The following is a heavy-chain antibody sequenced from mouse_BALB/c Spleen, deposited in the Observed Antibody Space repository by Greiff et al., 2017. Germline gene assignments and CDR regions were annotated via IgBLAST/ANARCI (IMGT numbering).Heavy chain of an antibody. J-gene: IGHJ4*01. CDR2: ISDGGSYT. CDR1: GFTFSSYG. V-gene: IGHV5-6*02. D-gene: IGHD2-3*01. Sequence: EVMLVESGGDLVKPGGSLKLSCAASGFTFSSYGMSWVRQTPDKRLEWVATISDGGSYTYYPDSVKGRFTISRDNAKNNLYLQMSSLKSEDTAMYYCARGDGRYAMDYWGQGTSVTVSS. CDR3: ARGDGRYAMDY.